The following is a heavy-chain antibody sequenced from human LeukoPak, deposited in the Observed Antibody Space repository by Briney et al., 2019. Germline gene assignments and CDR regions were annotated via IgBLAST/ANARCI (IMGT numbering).Heavy chain of an antibody. CDR3: TRGAGWLIDY. Sequence: SETLSLTCTVSGGSISSGSYYWSWIRQPAGKGLEWIGRIYTSGSTNYNPSLKSRVTISADTSKNHFSLKLNSVTTADTAVYYCTRGAGWLIDYWGQGILVTVSS. D-gene: IGHD3-16*01. J-gene: IGHJ4*02. CDR1: GGSISSGSYY. V-gene: IGHV4-61*02. CDR2: IYTSGST.